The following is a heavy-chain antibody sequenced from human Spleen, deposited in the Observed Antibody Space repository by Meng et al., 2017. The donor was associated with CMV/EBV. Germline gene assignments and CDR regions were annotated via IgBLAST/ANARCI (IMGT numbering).Heavy chain of an antibody. Sequence: GESLKISCAASGFTFSNAWMSWVRQAPGKGLEWVGRIKSKTDGGTTDYAAPVKGRFTISRDNAKNSLYLQMNSLRAEDTAVYYCARDASSGWYVDYWGQGTLVTVSS. D-gene: IGHD6-19*01. J-gene: IGHJ4*02. CDR2: IKSKTDGGTT. V-gene: IGHV3-15*01. CDR1: GFTFSNAW. CDR3: ARDASSGWYVDY.